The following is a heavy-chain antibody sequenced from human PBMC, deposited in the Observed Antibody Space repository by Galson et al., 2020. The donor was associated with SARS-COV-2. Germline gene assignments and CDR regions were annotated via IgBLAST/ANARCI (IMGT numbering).Heavy chain of an antibody. D-gene: IGHD5-12*01. V-gene: IGHV1-8*01. CDR1: GYTFTSYD. Sequence: ASVKVYCKASGYTFTSYDINWVRQATGQGLEWMGWMNPNSGNTGYAQKFQGRVTMTRNTSISTAYMELSSLRSEDTAVYYCARDIVSYYYYGMDVWGQGTTVTVSS. J-gene: IGHJ6*02. CDR2: MNPNSGNT. CDR3: ARDIVSYYYYGMDV.